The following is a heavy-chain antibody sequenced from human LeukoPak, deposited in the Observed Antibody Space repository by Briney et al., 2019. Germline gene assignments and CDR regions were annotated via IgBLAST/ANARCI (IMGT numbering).Heavy chain of an antibody. J-gene: IGHJ4*02. CDR2: INGSGGST. V-gene: IGHV3-23*01. D-gene: IGHD2-15*01. Sequence: PGGSLILSCAASGFTFSIYAMSWVRQAPGKGLEWVSAINGSGGSTYYADSVKGRFTISRDNSKNTLYRQRNSLRAEDTAVYYCAKWGCTGGSCYPFAYWGQGTLVTVSS. CDR3: AKWGCTGGSCYPFAY. CDR1: GFTFSIYA.